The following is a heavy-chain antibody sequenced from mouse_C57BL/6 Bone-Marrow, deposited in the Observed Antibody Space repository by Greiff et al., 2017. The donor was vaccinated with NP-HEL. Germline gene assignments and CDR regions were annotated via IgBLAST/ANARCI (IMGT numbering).Heavy chain of an antibody. V-gene: IGHV2-5*01. J-gene: IGHJ4*01. CDR3: ANYSNSSFYAMDY. CDR1: GFSLTSYG. CDR2: IWRGGST. D-gene: IGHD2-5*01. Sequence: VKLVESGPGLVQPSQSLSITCTVSGFSLTSYGVHWVRQSPGKGLEWLGVIWRGGSTDYNAAFMSRLSITKDNSKSQVFFTMNSLQADDTAIYYCANYSNSSFYAMDYWGQGTSVTVSS.